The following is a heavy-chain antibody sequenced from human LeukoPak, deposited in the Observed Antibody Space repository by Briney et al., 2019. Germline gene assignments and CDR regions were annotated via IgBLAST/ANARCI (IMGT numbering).Heavy chain of an antibody. V-gene: IGHV3-23*01. J-gene: IGHJ6*04. Sequence: PGGSLRLSCAASGFTFSSSAMSWVRQAPGKGLEWVSAISGSGDSTYYYADSVKGRFTISRDNSKNTPYLQMNSLRAEDTAVYYCAKDHVLLWFGELPDVNYGMDVWGKGTTVTVSS. CDR1: GFTFSSSA. D-gene: IGHD3-10*01. CDR2: ISGSGDST. CDR3: AKDHVLLWFGELPDVNYGMDV.